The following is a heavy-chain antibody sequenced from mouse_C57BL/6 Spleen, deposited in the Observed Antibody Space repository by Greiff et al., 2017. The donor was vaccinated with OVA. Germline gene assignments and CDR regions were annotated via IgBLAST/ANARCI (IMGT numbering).Heavy chain of an antibody. Sequence: QVQLQQPGAELVMPGASVKLSCKASGYTFTSYWMHWVKQRPGQGLEWIGEIDPSDSYTNYNQKFKGKSTLTVDKSSSTAYMQLSSLTSEDSAVYYCARSRPGSSLGNAMDYGGQGTSVTVPS. J-gene: IGHJ4*01. V-gene: IGHV1-69*01. D-gene: IGHD1-1*01. CDR3: ARSRPGSSLGNAMDY. CDR1: GYTFTSYW. CDR2: IDPSDSYT.